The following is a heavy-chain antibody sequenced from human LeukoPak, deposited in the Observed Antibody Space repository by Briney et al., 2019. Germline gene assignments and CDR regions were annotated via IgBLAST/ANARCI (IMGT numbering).Heavy chain of an antibody. D-gene: IGHD6-19*01. CDR2: INTDGTVI. V-gene: IGHV3-74*01. J-gene: IGHJ4*02. Sequence: GGSLRLSCAASGFTFSKYWMLWVRQAPGKGLESVSRINTDGTVITDADSVKGRFTVSRDNADNTMFLQMNSVRDEDTAVYYCATKQWLAPPPDSWGQGTPVTVSS. CDR1: GFTFSKYW. CDR3: ATKQWLAPPPDS.